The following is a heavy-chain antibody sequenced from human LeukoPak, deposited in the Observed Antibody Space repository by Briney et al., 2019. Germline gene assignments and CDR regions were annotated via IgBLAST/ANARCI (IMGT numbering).Heavy chain of an antibody. CDR1: GYTFTGYY. D-gene: IGHD5-18*01. CDR3: ARVGYSYGLGYYYYYMDV. Sequence: ASVKVSCKTSGYTFTGYYMHWVRQAPGQGLEWMGWINPNSGGTNYAQKFQGRVTMTRDTSISTAYMELSRLRSDDTAVYYCARVGYSYGLGYYYYYMDVWGKGTTVTVSS. CDR2: INPNSGGT. J-gene: IGHJ6*03. V-gene: IGHV1-2*02.